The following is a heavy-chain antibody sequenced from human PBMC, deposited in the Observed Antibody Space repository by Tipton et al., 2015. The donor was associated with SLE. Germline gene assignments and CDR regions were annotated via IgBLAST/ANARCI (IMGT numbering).Heavy chain of an antibody. D-gene: IGHD3-10*01. V-gene: IGHV4-34*01. CDR2: INHSGST. Sequence: TLSLTCAVYGGSFSGYYWSWIRQPPGKGLEWIGEINHSGSTNYNPSLKSRATISVDTSKNQFSLKLSSVTAADTAVYYCARGGGSYGSGSYYPMDGWGQGTTVSVSS. J-gene: IGHJ6*02. CDR3: ARGGGSYGSGSYYPMDG. CDR1: GGSFSGYY.